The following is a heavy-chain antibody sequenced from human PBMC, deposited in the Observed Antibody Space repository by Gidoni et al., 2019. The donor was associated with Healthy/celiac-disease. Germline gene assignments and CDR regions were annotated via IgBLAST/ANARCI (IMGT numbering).Heavy chain of an antibody. CDR1: GFTFDDYA. CDR2: ISWNSGSI. J-gene: IGHJ3*02. CDR3: AKDMRDLRRGAFDI. V-gene: IGHV3-9*01. Sequence: EVQLVESGGGLVQPGRSLRLSCAASGFTFDDYAMHWVRQAPGKGLEWVSGISWNSGSIGYADSVKGRFTISRDNAKNSLYLQMNSLRAEDTALYYCAKDMRDLRRGAFDIWGQGTMVTVSS.